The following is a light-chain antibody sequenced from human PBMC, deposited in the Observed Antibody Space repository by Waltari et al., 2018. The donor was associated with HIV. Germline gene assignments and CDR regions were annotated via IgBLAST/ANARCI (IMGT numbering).Light chain of an antibody. J-gene: IGLJ1*01. Sequence: QSVLTQTPSTSGTPGQRVTMSCSGSDSDIGAYSVNWYQKSPGTAPKLLIYSNNQRPSGVPDRFAGSRSGTSASLAISGLQSGDEADYFCAAWDESRATYVFGTGTRVTVL. CDR1: DSDIGAYS. CDR3: AAWDESRATYV. CDR2: SNN. V-gene: IGLV1-44*01.